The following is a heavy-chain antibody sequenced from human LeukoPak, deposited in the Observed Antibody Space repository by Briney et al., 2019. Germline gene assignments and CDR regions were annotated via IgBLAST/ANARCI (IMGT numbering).Heavy chain of an antibody. D-gene: IGHD3-10*01. V-gene: IGHV4-34*01. CDR3: ARGVFLRGVIRIYYYYYMDV. J-gene: IGHJ6*03. CDR1: GGSFSGYY. CDR2: INHSGST. Sequence: SETLSLTCAVYGGSFSGYYWSWIRQPPGKGLEWIGEINHSGSTNYNPSLKSRVTISVDTSKNQFSLKLSSVTAADTAVYYCARGVFLRGVIRIYYYYYMDVWGKGTTVTVSS.